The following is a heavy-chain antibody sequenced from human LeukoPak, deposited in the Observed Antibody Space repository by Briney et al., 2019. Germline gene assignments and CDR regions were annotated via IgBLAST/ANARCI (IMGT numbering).Heavy chain of an antibody. D-gene: IGHD1-26*01. CDR2: ISYDGNSK. CDR1: GFTFSTYT. Sequence: PGGSLRLSCAASGFTFSTYTVHWVRQAPGKGLECVALISYDGNSKYYADSVKGRFTISRDNPKNTLDLQMNSLRVEDTAVYYCARNEFEWELLSPFDQWGQGTLVTVSS. CDR3: ARNEFEWELLSPFDQ. J-gene: IGHJ4*02. V-gene: IGHV3-30-3*01.